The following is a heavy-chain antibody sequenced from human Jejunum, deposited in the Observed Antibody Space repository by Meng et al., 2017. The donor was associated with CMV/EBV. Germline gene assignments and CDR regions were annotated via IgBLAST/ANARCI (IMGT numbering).Heavy chain of an antibody. Sequence: SNYAMNWVRQPPGKRLEWVSGISSSGDNTNYADSVKGRFTISRDNSQNTLDLQMNSLRAEDTAVYYCATPPRNYNSNWYTYSFAYWGQGTLVTVSS. CDR2: ISSSGDNT. J-gene: IGHJ4*02. CDR3: ATPPRNYNSNWYTYSFAY. CDR1: SNYA. V-gene: IGHV3-23*01. D-gene: IGHD6-13*01.